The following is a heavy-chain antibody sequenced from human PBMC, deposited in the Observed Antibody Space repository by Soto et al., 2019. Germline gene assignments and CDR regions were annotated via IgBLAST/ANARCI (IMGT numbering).Heavy chain of an antibody. CDR3: ARGVRGVSTVTTIFARDYYYMDV. V-gene: IGHV4-34*01. CDR1: GGSFSGYY. D-gene: IGHD4-4*01. J-gene: IGHJ6*03. Sequence: SETLSLTCAVYGGSFSGYYWSWIRQPPGKGLEWIGEINHSGSTNYNPSLKSRVTISVDTSKNQFSLKLSSVTAADTAVYYCARGVRGVSTVTTIFARDYYYMDVWGKGTTVTVSS. CDR2: INHSGST.